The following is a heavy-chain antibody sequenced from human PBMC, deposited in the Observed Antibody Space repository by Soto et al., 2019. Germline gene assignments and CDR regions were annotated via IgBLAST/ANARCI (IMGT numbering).Heavy chain of an antibody. CDR3: ARAGITIFGVVITPIDY. Sequence: ASVKVSCKASGYTFTGYYMHWVRQAPGQGLEWMGIINPSGGSTSYAQKFQGRVTMTRDTSTSTVYMELSSLRSEDTAVYYCARAGITIFGVVITPIDYWGQGTLVTVSS. CDR1: GYTFTGYY. D-gene: IGHD3-3*01. V-gene: IGHV1-46*01. CDR2: INPSGGST. J-gene: IGHJ4*02.